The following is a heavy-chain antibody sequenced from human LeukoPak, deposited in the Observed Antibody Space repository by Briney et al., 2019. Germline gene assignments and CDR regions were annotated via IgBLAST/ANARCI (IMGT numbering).Heavy chain of an antibody. CDR1: GFSLSEYG. Sequence: GGSLRLSCSASGFSLSEYGRSLVRLAPGEGLEGVSYITMNSVRFYADSVKGRFTISRDNDKNSVYLQMNSLRAEDTAAYYCTRGRYQLLGTNAYSGQGSLVTVSS. CDR2: ITMNSVR. J-gene: IGHJ4*02. D-gene: IGHD2-2*01. V-gene: IGHV3-69-1*01. CDR3: TRGRYQLLGTNAY.